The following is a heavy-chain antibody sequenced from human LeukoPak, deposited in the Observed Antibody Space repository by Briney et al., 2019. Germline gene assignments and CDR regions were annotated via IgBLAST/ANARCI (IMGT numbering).Heavy chain of an antibody. CDR1: GYTFTSYY. V-gene: IGHV1-46*01. Sequence: GASVKVSCKASGYTFTSYYMHWVRQAPGQGLEWMGIINPSGGSTSYAQKFQGRVTMTRDTSTSTVYMELSSLRSEDTAVYYCARFRSDYDFWSAFIDHWGQGTLVTVSS. CDR2: INPSGGST. CDR3: ARFRSDYDFWSAFIDH. J-gene: IGHJ4*02. D-gene: IGHD3-3*01.